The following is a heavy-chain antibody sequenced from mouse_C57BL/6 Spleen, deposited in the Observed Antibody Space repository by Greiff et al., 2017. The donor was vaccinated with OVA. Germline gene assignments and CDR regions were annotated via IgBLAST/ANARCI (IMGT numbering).Heavy chain of an antibody. J-gene: IGHJ3*01. CDR2: IYPRDGST. V-gene: IGHV1-78*01. CDR1: GYTFTDHT. D-gene: IGHD2-1*01. CDR3: ARSPYGNYAPTAWFAY. Sequence: VQRVESDAELVKPGASVKISCKVSGYTFTDHTIHWMKQRPEQGLEWIGYIYPRDGSTKYNEKFKGKATLTADKSSSTAYMQLNRLTSEDSAVYFCARSPYGNYAPTAWFAYWGQGTLVTVSA.